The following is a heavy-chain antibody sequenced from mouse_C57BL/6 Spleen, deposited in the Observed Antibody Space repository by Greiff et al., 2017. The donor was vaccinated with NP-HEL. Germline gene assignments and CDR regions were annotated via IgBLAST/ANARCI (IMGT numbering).Heavy chain of an antibody. CDR2: IDPEDGET. Sequence: VQLQQSGAELVKPGASVKLSCTASGFNIKDYYMHWVKQRTEQGLEWIGRIDPEDGETKYAPKFPGKATITADTSSNTAYLQLSSLTSEDTAVYYCASDYFDYWGQGTTLTVSS. CDR3: ASDYFDY. V-gene: IGHV14-2*01. J-gene: IGHJ2*01. CDR1: GFNIKDYY.